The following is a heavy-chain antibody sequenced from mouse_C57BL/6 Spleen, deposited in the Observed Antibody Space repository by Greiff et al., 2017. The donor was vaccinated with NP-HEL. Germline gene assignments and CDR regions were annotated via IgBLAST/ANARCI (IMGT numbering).Heavy chain of an antibody. Sequence: VKLVESGAELVKPGASVKLSCKASGYTFTEYTIHWVKQRSGQGLEWIGWFYPGSGSIKYNEKFKDKATLTADKSSSTVYMELSRLTSEDSAVYFCARHEGFVYAMDYWGQGTSVTVSS. J-gene: IGHJ4*01. CDR2: FYPGSGSI. CDR3: ARHEGFVYAMDY. V-gene: IGHV1-62-2*01. CDR1: GYTFTEYT.